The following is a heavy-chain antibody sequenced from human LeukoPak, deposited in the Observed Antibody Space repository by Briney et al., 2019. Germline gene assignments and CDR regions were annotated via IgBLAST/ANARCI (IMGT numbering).Heavy chain of an antibody. J-gene: IGHJ4*02. CDR2: IYYSGST. D-gene: IGHD6-19*01. CDR3: AGRGIAVADYPY. Sequence: XWXRQXPGKGLEWIGYIYYSGSTNYNPSLKSRVTISVDTSKNQFSLKLSSVTAADTAVYYCAGRGIAVADYPYWGQGTLVTVSS. V-gene: IGHV4-59*08.